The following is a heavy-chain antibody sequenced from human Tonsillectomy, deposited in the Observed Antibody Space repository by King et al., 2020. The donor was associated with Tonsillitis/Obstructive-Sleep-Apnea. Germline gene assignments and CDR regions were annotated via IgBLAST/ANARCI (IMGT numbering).Heavy chain of an antibody. V-gene: IGHV1-46*01. D-gene: IGHD2-2*01. CDR2: INPSGGRT. CDR1: GYTFTSYY. Sequence: VQLVQSGAEVKKPGASVKVSCKASGYTFTSYYLHWVRQAPGQGLEWMGIINPSGGRTTYAQKFQGRVTMTRDTSTSTVYMELSSLRSEDTAVYYCARGRFVVVSAHSAVSAFDIWGQGTMVTVSS. CDR3: ARGRFVVVSAHSAVSAFDI. J-gene: IGHJ3*02.